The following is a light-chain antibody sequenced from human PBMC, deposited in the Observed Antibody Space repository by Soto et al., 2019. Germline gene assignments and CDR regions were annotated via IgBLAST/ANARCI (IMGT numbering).Light chain of an antibody. Sequence: QAVVTQPASVSGSPGQSITISCTGTSSDVGSHNFVSWYQQHPGKAPKLMIYGVRERPSGVSNRFSGSKSGNTASLTISGLQAEDEADYYCCSAAGSLTWVFGGGTQLTVL. CDR1: SSDVGSHNF. J-gene: IGLJ3*02. V-gene: IGLV2-23*02. CDR3: CSAAGSLTWV. CDR2: GVR.